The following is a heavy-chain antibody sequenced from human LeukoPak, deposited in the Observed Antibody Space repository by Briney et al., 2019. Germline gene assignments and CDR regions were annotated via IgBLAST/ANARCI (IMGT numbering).Heavy chain of an antibody. D-gene: IGHD5-24*01. V-gene: IGHV1-18*01. J-gene: IGHJ5*02. CDR3: ARDNSVRDEAWWFNP. Sequence: ASVKVSCKASGYTFTSYGVSWVRQAPGQGLEWMGWISAYNGNTNYAQKLQGRVTLTRDMSTSTDYLELSSLRSEDTAVYYCARDNSVRDEAWWFNPWGQGTLVTVSS. CDR2: ISAYNGNT. CDR1: GYTFTSYG.